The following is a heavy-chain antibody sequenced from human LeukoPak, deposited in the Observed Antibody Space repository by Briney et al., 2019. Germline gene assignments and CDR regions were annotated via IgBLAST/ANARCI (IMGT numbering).Heavy chain of an antibody. Sequence: SETLSLTCAVSGVSFDDYYWGWIRQTPGKGLEWIGNLDSSGSTYYNPSLKSRVTISVGTSKNQFSLNLRSVTAADTAIYFCSRSHDYGGLYFYYYMDVWGKGTTVTVSS. CDR1: GVSFDDYY. J-gene: IGHJ6*03. D-gene: IGHD4-23*01. CDR2: LDSSGST. CDR3: SRSHDYGGLYFYYYMDV. V-gene: IGHV4-39*01.